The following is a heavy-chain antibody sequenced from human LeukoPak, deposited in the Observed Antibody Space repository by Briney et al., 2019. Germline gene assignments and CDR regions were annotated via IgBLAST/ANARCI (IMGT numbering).Heavy chain of an antibody. V-gene: IGHV5-10-1*01. CDR1: GDSFTSYW. CDR2: VDPSDSYT. Sequence: PGESLKISCKGSGDSFTSYWISWVRQMPGKGLEWMGRVDPSDSYTNYSPSFQGHVTISADKSISTAYLQWSSLKASDTAMYYCARSSSSGWYVRDHNWFDPRGQGTLVTVSS. D-gene: IGHD6-19*01. J-gene: IGHJ5*02. CDR3: ARSSSSGWYVRDHNWFDP.